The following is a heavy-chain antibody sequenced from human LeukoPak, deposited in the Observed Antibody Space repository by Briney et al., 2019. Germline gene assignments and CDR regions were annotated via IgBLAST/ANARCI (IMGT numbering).Heavy chain of an antibody. Sequence: TSETLSLTCTVSGGDISSSSYYWDWIRQPPGKGLEWIGNIDYSGSTPYNPSLKSRVTISVDTSKNQFSLKLSSVTAADTATYYCARRGRGVWFGGDSEWGQGTLVTVSS. CDR2: IDYSGST. V-gene: IGHV4-39*01. D-gene: IGHD3-10*01. CDR3: ARRGRGVWFGGDSE. J-gene: IGHJ4*02. CDR1: GGDISSSSYY.